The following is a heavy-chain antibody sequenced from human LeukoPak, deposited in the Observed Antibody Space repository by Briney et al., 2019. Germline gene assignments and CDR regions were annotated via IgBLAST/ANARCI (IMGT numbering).Heavy chain of an antibody. J-gene: IGHJ6*03. CDR3: AAFGYCSSTSCDRYYYYMDV. CDR2: ISGSGGST. D-gene: IGHD2-2*02. CDR1: GFTFSSYA. V-gene: IGHV3-23*01. Sequence: GGSLRLSCAASGFTFSSYAMSWVRQAPGKGLEWVSAISGSGGSTYYADSVKGRFTISRDNSKNTLYLQMNSLRAEDTAVYYCAAFGYCSSTSCDRYYYYMDVWGKGTTVTVSS.